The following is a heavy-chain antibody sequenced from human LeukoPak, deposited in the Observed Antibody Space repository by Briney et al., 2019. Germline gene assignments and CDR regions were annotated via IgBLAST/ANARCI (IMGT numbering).Heavy chain of an antibody. Sequence: GGSLRLSCAASGFTFSNYAMSWVRQAPGKGLEWVSVISGSGGSTNYADSVTGRFTISRDNSKNTLYLQMNSLRAEDTAVYYCAKEGWYPTSWYDYWGQGTLVTVSS. V-gene: IGHV3-23*01. CDR1: GFTFSNYA. D-gene: IGHD6-19*01. J-gene: IGHJ4*02. CDR3: AKEGWYPTSWYDY. CDR2: ISGSGGST.